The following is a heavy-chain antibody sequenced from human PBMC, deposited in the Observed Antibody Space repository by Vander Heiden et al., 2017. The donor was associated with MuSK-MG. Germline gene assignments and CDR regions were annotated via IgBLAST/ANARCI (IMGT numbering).Heavy chain of an antibody. V-gene: IGHV4-34*01. D-gene: IGHD3-16*02. CDR2: INHSGST. Sequence: QVQLQQWGAGLLKPSETLSLTCAVYGGSFSGYYWSWIGQPPGKGLEWIGEINHSGSTNYDPSLKSRVTISVDTSKNQFSLKLSSVTAADTAVYYCARRTYYDYVWGSYRFLGYFDYWGQGTLVTVSS. CDR1: GGSFSGYY. J-gene: IGHJ4*02. CDR3: ARRTYYDYVWGSYRFLGYFDY.